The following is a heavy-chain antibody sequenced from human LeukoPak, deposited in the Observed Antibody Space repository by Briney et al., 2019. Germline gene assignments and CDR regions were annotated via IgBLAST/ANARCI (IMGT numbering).Heavy chain of an antibody. J-gene: IGHJ4*02. D-gene: IGHD3-9*01. CDR1: GFTFSNYW. CDR3: ARDVGLRYFGWLFN. CDR2: IKQDGSEG. Sequence: GGSLRLSCVASGFTFSNYWMSWVRQAPGKGLEWVANIKQDGSEGYYVDSVKGRFTISRDNAKNSLYLQMNSLRVEDTAVYYCARDVGLRYFGWLFNWGQGTLVTVSS. V-gene: IGHV3-7*01.